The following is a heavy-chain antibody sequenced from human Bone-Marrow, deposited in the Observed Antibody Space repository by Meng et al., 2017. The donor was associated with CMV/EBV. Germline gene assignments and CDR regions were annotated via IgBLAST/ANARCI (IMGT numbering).Heavy chain of an antibody. CDR1: GYTFTSHF. CDR3: AREPPTVSPNRDKLYYYGMDV. J-gene: IGHJ6*02. V-gene: IGHV1-46*01. Sequence: ASVKVSCKASGYTFTSHFMHWVRQAPGQGLEWMGIINPSGGSTTYAQKFRGRVTVTRDTSTSTVYMELSSRRFDDTAVYYCAREPPTVSPNRDKLYYYGMDVWGQGTTVTVAS. D-gene: IGHD4-11*01. CDR2: INPSGGST.